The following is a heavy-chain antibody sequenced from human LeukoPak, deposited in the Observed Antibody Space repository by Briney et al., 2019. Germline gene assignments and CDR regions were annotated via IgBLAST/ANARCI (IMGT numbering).Heavy chain of an antibody. CDR1: GGPFSGYY. V-gene: IGHV4-34*01. Sequence: SETLSLTCAVYGGPFSGYYWSWIRQPPGKGLEWIGEINHSGSTNYNPSLKSRVTISVDTSKNQFSLKLSSVTAADTAVYYCARGQYSSSWYRWFDPWGQGTLVTVSS. D-gene: IGHD6-13*01. J-gene: IGHJ5*02. CDR3: ARGQYSSSWYRWFDP. CDR2: INHSGST.